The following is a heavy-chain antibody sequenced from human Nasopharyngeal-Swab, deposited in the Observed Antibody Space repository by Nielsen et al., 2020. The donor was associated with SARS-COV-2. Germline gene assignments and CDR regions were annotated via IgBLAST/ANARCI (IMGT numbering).Heavy chain of an antibody. J-gene: IGHJ4*02. CDR1: GFTFNTYW. D-gene: IGHD3-22*01. CDR2: INSDVSST. Sequence: GESLKISCEASGFTFNTYWMHWVRQAPGKGLVWVSRINSDVSSTSYADSVKGRFTISRDNAKNTLYLQMNSLRAEDTAVYYCARGTFSSGLTHWGQGTLVTVSS. V-gene: IGHV3-74*01. CDR3: ARGTFSSGLTH.